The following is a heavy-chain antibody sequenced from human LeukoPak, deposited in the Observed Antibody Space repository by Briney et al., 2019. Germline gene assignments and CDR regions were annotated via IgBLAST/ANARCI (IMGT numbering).Heavy chain of an antibody. CDR1: GYSISSGYY. CDR2: IYHSGST. J-gene: IGHJ5*02. V-gene: IGHV4-38-2*02. CDR3: AREYNWFDP. Sequence: PSETLSLTCTVSGYSISSGYYWGWIRQPPGKGLEWIGSIYHSGSTYYNPSLKSRVTISVDTSKNQFSLKLSSVTAADTAVYYCAREYNWFDPWGQGTLVTVSS.